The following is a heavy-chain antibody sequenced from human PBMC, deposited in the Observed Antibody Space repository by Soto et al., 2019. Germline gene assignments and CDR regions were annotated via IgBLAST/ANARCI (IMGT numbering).Heavy chain of an antibody. J-gene: IGHJ5*02. V-gene: IGHV4-4*02. D-gene: IGHD3-3*01. CDR3: ARGQRFSDWFDP. Sequence: SETLSLTCAVSGVSVTSSNWWSWIRQPPGKGLEWIGEVYHSGSTNYSASLKGRITISIDRSKNQFSLKLTSVTAADTAVYYCARGQRFSDWFDPWGQGTLVTVSS. CDR2: VYHSGST. CDR1: GVSVTSSNW.